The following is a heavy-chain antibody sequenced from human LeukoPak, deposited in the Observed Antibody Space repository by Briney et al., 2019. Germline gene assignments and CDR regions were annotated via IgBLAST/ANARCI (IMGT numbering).Heavy chain of an antibody. CDR1: GVTFSSYG. J-gene: IGHJ6*02. V-gene: IGHV3-21*01. CDR2: ISSSSSYM. Sequence: PGGSLRLSCAASGVTFSSYGMNSVREAAGTGLEWVSSISSSSSYMYYADSVKRRFTISRDNATNSLYLQMSSLRAEDTAVYYCARESITAAATGLDVWGQGTTVTVSS. CDR3: ARESITAAATGLDV. D-gene: IGHD6-13*01.